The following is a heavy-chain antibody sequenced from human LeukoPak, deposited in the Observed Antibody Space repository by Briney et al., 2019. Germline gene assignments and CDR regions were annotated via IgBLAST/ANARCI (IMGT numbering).Heavy chain of an antibody. CDR3: AKDSIPSSWSFAIDA. CDR1: GFMFSSYG. CDR2: ISYDGSNK. V-gene: IGHV3-30*18. Sequence: GGSLRLSCAASGFMFSSYGTHGVRQARGKGVVWVAVISYDGSNKYYADSEKGRFTISRDNSKNTLYLQMNSLRAEDTAVYYCAKDSIPSSWSFAIDAWGQGTMVAVSS. J-gene: IGHJ3*01. D-gene: IGHD6-13*01.